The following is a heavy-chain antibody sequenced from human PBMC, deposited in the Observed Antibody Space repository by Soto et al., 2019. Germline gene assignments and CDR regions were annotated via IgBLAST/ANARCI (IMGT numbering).Heavy chain of an antibody. D-gene: IGHD2-15*01. CDR3: TSGYCSVGSCAFDI. Sequence: DEQLVESGGALVQPGRSLRLSCAASGFTFDDYAMHWVRQVPGKGLEWVSFITWNGVNTAYADSIRGRFTISRDNAKNSLYLQMNSLSAEDTAFYYCTSGYCSVGSCAFDIWGQGTMVAVSS. J-gene: IGHJ3*02. CDR1: GFTFDDYA. CDR2: ITWNGVNT. V-gene: IGHV3-9*01.